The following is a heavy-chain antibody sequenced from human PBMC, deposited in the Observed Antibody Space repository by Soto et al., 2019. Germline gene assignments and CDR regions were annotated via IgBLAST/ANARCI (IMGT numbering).Heavy chain of an antibody. J-gene: IGHJ6*02. V-gene: IGHV3-48*02. CDR1: GFTISTYH. CDR3: TRDGRRGYDMDV. CDR2: ISTDLRAL. D-gene: IGHD1-26*01. Sequence: GGSLRLSCAASGFTISTYHLNWVRQAPGKGLEWVSYISTDLRALYYADSVRGRFTISRDNAKNSLYLQMTSLRDEDTGVYYCTRDGRRGYDMDVWGQGTTVTVSS.